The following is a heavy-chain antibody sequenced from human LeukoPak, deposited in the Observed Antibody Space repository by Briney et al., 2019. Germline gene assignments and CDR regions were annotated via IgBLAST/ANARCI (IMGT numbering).Heavy chain of an antibody. J-gene: IGHJ4*02. CDR3: ARGGGVERWLQSLYY. Sequence: ASVKVSCKASGYTFTGYYMHWVRQAPGQGLEWMGWINPNSGGTNYAQKFQGRVTMTRDTSISTAYMELSRLRSDDTAVYYCARGGGVERWLQSLYYWGQGTLVTVSS. V-gene: IGHV1-2*02. D-gene: IGHD5-24*01. CDR2: INPNSGGT. CDR1: GYTFTGYY.